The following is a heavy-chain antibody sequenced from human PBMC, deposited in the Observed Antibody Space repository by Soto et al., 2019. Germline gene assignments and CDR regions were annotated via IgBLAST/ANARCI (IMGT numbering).Heavy chain of an antibody. CDR3: ARQTADHYYFDY. Sequence: ASVKVSCKASGYTFTSYYMHWVRQAPGQGREWMGIINPSGGSTSYAQKFQGRVTMTRDTSTSTVYMELSSLRSEDTAVYYCARQTADHYYFDYWAQGTLVTVSS. CDR1: GYTFTSYY. CDR2: INPSGGST. V-gene: IGHV1-46*03. D-gene: IGHD7-27*01. J-gene: IGHJ4*02.